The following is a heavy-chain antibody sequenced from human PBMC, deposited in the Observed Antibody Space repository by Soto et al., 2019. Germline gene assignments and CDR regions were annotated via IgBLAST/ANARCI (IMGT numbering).Heavy chain of an antibody. D-gene: IGHD2-2*01. Sequence: GESLKISCKGSGYRFNNYWITWARQMPGKGLEWLARIDPSDSYTNYSPSFEGRVTVSVDKSTSTAYLQWSSLQASDTATYYCATLAPVRQHYFGIDVWGQGTPVTVSS. V-gene: IGHV5-10-1*01. CDR3: ATLAPVRQHYFGIDV. CDR1: GYRFNNYW. CDR2: IDPSDSYT. J-gene: IGHJ6*02.